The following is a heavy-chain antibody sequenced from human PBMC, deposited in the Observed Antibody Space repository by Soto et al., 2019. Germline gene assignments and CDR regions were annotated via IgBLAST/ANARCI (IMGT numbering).Heavy chain of an antibody. V-gene: IGHV3-9*01. Sequence: GGSLRLSCAASGFTFDDYAMHWVRQAPGKGLEWVSGISWNSGSIGYADSVKGRFTISGDNAKNSLYLQMNSLRAEDTALYYCAKDIRMTTAYYFDYWGQGTLVTVSS. CDR2: ISWNSGSI. CDR3: AKDIRMTTAYYFDY. J-gene: IGHJ4*02. D-gene: IGHD4-17*01. CDR1: GFTFDDYA.